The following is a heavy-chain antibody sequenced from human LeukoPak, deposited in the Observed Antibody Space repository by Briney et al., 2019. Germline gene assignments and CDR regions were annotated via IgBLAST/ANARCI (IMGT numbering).Heavy chain of an antibody. J-gene: IGHJ4*02. V-gene: IGHV3-23*01. CDR2: ISGSGGST. CDR3: ARAVTTALDY. D-gene: IGHD4-17*01. CDR1: GFTFSSYA. Sequence: GGSLRLSCAASGFTFSSYAMSWVRQAPGKGLEWVSAISGSGGSTYYADSVKGRFTISRDNTKNSLYLRMNSLRAEDTAVYFCARAVTTALDYWGQGALVTVSS.